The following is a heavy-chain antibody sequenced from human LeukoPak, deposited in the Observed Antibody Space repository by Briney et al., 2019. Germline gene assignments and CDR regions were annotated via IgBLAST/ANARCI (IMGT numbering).Heavy chain of an antibody. Sequence: GGSLRLSCAASGFTFSNYHMNWVRQAPGKGLEWVSYISSSSSTIYYTDSVKGRFTISRDNAKNSLYLQMNSLRAEDTAVYYCARSIAASPRHGAFDIWGQGTMVTVSS. CDR1: GFTFSNYH. V-gene: IGHV3-48*04. CDR2: ISSSSSTI. D-gene: IGHD6-6*01. CDR3: ARSIAASPRHGAFDI. J-gene: IGHJ3*02.